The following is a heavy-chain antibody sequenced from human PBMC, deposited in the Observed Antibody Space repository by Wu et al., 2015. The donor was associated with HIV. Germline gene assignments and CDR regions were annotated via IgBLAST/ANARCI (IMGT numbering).Heavy chain of an antibody. CDR3: ARGRPPFGYSYGQYFDY. J-gene: IGHJ4*02. Sequence: QVQLVQSGAEVKKPGASVKVSCKASGYTFTGYYMHWVRQAPGQGLEWMGWINPNSGGTNYAQKFQGRVTMTRDTSISTAYMELSRLRSDDTAVYYCARGRPPFGYSYGQYFDYVGPGNPGPPSPQ. V-gene: IGHV1-2*02. CDR1: GYTFTGYY. CDR2: INPNSGGT. D-gene: IGHD5-18*01.